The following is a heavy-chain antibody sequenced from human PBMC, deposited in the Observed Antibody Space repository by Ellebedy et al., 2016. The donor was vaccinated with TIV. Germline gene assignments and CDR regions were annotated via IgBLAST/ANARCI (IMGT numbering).Heavy chain of an antibody. V-gene: IGHV1-58*02. J-gene: IGHJ4*02. CDR2: IVVGSGNT. CDR3: ARDDGLADFDY. CDR1: GFTFTSSA. Sequence: ASVKVSCKASGFTFTSSAMQWVRQARGQRLEWIGWIVVGSGNTNYAQKFQERVTITRDMSTITAYMELSSLRSDDTAVYYCARDDGLADFDYWGQGTLVTVSS. D-gene: IGHD4-17*01.